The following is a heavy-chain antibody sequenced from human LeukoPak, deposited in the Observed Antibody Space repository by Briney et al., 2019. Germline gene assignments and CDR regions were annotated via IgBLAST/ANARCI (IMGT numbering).Heavy chain of an antibody. CDR3: ASGSSGWYGVRGAFDI. D-gene: IGHD6-19*01. CDR2: ISAYNGNI. V-gene: IGHV1-18*01. Sequence: ASVKVSCKASGYTFTSYGISWVRQAPGQGLEWMGWISAYNGNINYAQKLQGRVTMTTDTSTSTAYMELRSLRSDDTAVYYCASGSSGWYGVRGAFDIWGQGTMVTVSS. J-gene: IGHJ3*02. CDR1: GYTFTSYG.